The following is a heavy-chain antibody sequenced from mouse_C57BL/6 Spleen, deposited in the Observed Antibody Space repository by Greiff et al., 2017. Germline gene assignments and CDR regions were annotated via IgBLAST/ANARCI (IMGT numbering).Heavy chain of an antibody. V-gene: IGHV2-5*01. D-gene: IGHD1-1*01. CDR1: GFSLTSYG. CDR2: IWRGGST. J-gene: IGHJ1*03. Sequence: VKLVESGPGLVQPSQSLSITCTVSGFSLTSYGVHWVRQSPGKGLEWLGVIWRGGSTDYNAAFMSRLSITKDNSKSQVFFKMNSLQADDTAIYYCATTITTVRHWYFDVWGTGTTVTVSS. CDR3: ATTITTVRHWYFDV.